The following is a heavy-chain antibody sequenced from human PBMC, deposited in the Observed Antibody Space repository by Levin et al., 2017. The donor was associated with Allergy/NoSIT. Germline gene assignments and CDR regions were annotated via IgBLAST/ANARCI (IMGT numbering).Heavy chain of an antibody. J-gene: IGHJ1*01. CDR3: ARKGGDYDAEYFQH. CDR2: INTNTGNP. Sequence: ASVKVSCKASGYTFTSYAMNWVRQAPGQGLEWMGWINTNTGNPTYAQGFTGRFVFSLDTSVSTAYLQISSLKAEDTAVYYCARKGGDYDAEYFQHWGQGTLVTVSS. CDR1: GYTFTSYA. V-gene: IGHV7-4-1*02. D-gene: IGHD4-17*01.